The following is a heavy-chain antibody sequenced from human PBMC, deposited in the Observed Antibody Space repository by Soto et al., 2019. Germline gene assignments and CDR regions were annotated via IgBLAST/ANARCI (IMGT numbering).Heavy chain of an antibody. CDR1: GYTFTSYG. V-gene: IGHV1-18*01. J-gene: IGHJ4*02. D-gene: IGHD3-9*01. CDR2: ISAYNGKT. Sequence: RASVKVSCKASGYTFTSYGISWVRQAPGQGLEWMGWISAYNGKTNYAKKQQGRVTMTTETSTSTAKKKMRSQRSDEKDVNYCAIEGRGYYDILTGYYVDYWGQGTLVTVSS. CDR3: AIEGRGYYDILTGYYVDY.